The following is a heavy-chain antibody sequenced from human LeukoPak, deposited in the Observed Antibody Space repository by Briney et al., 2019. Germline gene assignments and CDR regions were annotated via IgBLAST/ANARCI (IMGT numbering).Heavy chain of an antibody. D-gene: IGHD2-15*01. J-gene: IGHJ6*04. CDR3: VRQYCSGGSCYSSYYYYGMDV. CDR2: ISSRGCTI. Sequence: GGSLRLSCAASGFTFSSYEMNGVREAPGRGLEWVSYISSRGCTIYYADSVKGRFTISRDNAKNSLYLQMNSLRAEDTAVYYCVRQYCSGGSCYSSYYYYGMDVWGKGTTVTVSS. CDR1: GFTFSSYE. V-gene: IGHV3-48*03.